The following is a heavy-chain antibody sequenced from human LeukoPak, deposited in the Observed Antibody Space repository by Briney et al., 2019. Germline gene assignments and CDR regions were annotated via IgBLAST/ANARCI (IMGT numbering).Heavy chain of an antibody. CDR1: GGTFSSYA. CDR2: ISAYNGNT. CDR3: ARDRPVVVPAAILDYYYGMDV. J-gene: IGHJ6*02. D-gene: IGHD2-2*02. V-gene: IGHV1-18*01. Sequence: GASVKVSCKASGGTFSSYAISWVRQAPGQGLEWMGWISAYNGNTNYAQKLQGRVTMTTDTSTSTAYMELRSLRSDDTAVYYCARDRPVVVPAAILDYYYGMDVWGQGTTVTVSS.